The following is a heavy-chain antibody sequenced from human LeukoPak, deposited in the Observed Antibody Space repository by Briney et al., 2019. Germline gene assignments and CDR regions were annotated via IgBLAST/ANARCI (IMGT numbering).Heavy chain of an antibody. CDR1: GFTFSSYS. CDR3: AKGRAGIDY. Sequence: GGSLRLSCAASGFTFSSYSMSWVRQAPGKGLEWVSWISGRGGSTYYADSVKGRFTISRDNSKNTLYVQMNSLRAEDTAVYYCAKGRAGIDYWGQGTLVIVSS. V-gene: IGHV3-23*01. D-gene: IGHD6-19*01. J-gene: IGHJ4*02. CDR2: ISGRGGST.